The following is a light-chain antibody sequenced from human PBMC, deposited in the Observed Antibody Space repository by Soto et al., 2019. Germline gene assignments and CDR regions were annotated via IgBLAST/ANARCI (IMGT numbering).Light chain of an antibody. Sequence: QSALTQPRSVSGSPGQSVTISCTGTSSDVGGFNSVSWYQQHPGKAPKFMIYDVSKRPSGVPDRFSGSKSGNTASLTISGLQAEDEADYYCCSSAGTYTWVFGGGTKLTVL. V-gene: IGLV2-11*01. J-gene: IGLJ2*01. CDR2: DVS. CDR1: SSDVGGFNS. CDR3: CSSAGTYTWV.